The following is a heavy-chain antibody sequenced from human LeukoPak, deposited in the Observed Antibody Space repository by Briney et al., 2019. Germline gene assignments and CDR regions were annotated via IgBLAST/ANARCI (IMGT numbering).Heavy chain of an antibody. Sequence: GGSLRLSCAASGFTFSSYAMTWVRQAPGKGLEWVSGISGSGGRTDYADSVKGRFTISKDDSKNTLFLQMNSLRADDTAVYYCAKERLYSSSWYNFDYWGQGTRVTVSS. CDR1: GFTFSSYA. CDR3: AKERLYSSSWYNFDY. V-gene: IGHV3-23*01. J-gene: IGHJ4*02. CDR2: ISGSGGRT. D-gene: IGHD6-13*01.